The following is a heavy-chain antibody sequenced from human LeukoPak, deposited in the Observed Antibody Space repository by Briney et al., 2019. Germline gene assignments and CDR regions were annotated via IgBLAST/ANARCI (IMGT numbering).Heavy chain of an antibody. V-gene: IGHV1-2*02. D-gene: IGHD2-2*02. CDR3: ARSYCGTTSCYTHLDY. Sequence: ASVKVSCKASGYTFTGYYMHWVRQAPGQGLEWMGWINPNSGGTNYAQKFQGRVSMTRDTSISTAYMELSSLRSDDTAVYFCARSYCGTTSCYTHLDYWGQGTLVSVSS. J-gene: IGHJ4*02. CDR2: INPNSGGT. CDR1: GYTFTGYY.